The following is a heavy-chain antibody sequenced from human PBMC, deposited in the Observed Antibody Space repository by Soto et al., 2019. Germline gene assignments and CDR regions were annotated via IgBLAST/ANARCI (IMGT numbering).Heavy chain of an antibody. J-gene: IGHJ6*02. CDR1: GGTFSSYA. Sequence: QVQLVQSGAEVKKPGSSVMVSCKASGGTFSSYAVSWVRQAPGQGLEWMGGIIPIFGTANYAQKFQGRVTITADESTSTAYMELSSLRSEDTAVYYCARSNYYGSGSYFRVGPYYYYYYGMDVWGQGTTVTVSS. CDR2: IIPIFGTA. V-gene: IGHV1-69*01. CDR3: ARSNYYGSGSYFRVGPYYYYYYGMDV. D-gene: IGHD3-10*01.